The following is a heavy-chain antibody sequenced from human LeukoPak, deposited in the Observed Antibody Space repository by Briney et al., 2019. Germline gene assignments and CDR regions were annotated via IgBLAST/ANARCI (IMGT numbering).Heavy chain of an antibody. D-gene: IGHD3-10*01. CDR1: GFIFDDYA. V-gene: IGHV3-9*01. J-gene: IGHJ3*02. Sequence: GGSLRLSCAASGFIFDDYAMHWVRQAPGKGLEWVSGISWNSGSIGYADSVKGRFTISRDNAKNSLYLQMNSLRAEDTALYYCAKDIRSGSGELIAADDAFDIWGQGTMVTVSS. CDR2: ISWNSGSI. CDR3: AKDIRSGSGELIAADDAFDI.